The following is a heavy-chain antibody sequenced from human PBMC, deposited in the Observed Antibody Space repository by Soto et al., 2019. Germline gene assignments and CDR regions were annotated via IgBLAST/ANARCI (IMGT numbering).Heavy chain of an antibody. J-gene: IGHJ6*02. CDR2: IYSDGST. Sequence: EVPLVESGGGLIQPGGSLRLSCVASVFSVSNNYMSWVRQAPGKGLEWVSVIYSDGSTYYADSVKGRFTISRDNSRNTVYLQTNSLRAEDTAVYYCARGGGVAVRPHYYYYGMDVWGQGTTVTVSS. CDR3: ARGGGVAVRPHYYYYGMDV. V-gene: IGHV3-53*01. D-gene: IGHD6-6*01. CDR1: VFSVSNNY.